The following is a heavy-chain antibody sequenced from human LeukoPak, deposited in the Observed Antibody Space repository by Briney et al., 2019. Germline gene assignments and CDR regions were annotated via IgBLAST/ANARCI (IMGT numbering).Heavy chain of an antibody. CDR2: INPNSGGT. V-gene: IGHV1-2*04. Sequence: ASVTVSCTASGYTFTGYYMHWVRQAPGQGLEWMGWINPNSGGTNYAQKFQGWVTMTRDTSISTAYMELSRLRSDDTAVYYCARSGQQLVSGFDPWGQGTLVTVSS. CDR3: ARSGQQLVSGFDP. CDR1: GYTFTGYY. J-gene: IGHJ5*02. D-gene: IGHD6-13*01.